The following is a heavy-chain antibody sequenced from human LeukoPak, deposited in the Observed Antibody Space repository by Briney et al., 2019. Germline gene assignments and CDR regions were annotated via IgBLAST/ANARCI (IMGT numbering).Heavy chain of an antibody. CDR1: GFTFDDYT. Sequence: GGSLRLSCAASGFTFDDYTMHWVRQAPGKGLEWVSLISWDGGSTYYADSVKGRFTISRDNSKNSLYLQMNSLRTEDTALYYCAKAQNFDWLFLPDYWGQETLVTVSS. J-gene: IGHJ4*02. CDR2: ISWDGGST. CDR3: AKAQNFDWLFLPDY. V-gene: IGHV3-43*01. D-gene: IGHD3-9*01.